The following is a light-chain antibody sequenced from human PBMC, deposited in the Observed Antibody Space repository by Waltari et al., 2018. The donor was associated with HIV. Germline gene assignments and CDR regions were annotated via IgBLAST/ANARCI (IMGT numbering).Light chain of an antibody. CDR1: QSVLYSANNQNY. CDR3: QQFYSDLWT. V-gene: IGKV4-1*01. J-gene: IGKJ1*01. Sequence: DIVMTQSPDSLAVSLGERATINCKSSQSVLYSANNQNYLAWYQQKPGQPPKLLIYWASTRESGVPDRFSGRGSGTDFTLTISSLQAADVAVYYCQQFYSDLWTFGQGTKVEIK. CDR2: WAS.